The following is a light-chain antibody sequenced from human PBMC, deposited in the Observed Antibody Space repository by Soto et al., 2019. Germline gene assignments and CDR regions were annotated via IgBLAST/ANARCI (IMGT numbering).Light chain of an antibody. CDR2: GAS. CDR1: QNISSSY. J-gene: IGKJ2*01. V-gene: IGKV3-20*01. Sequence: EIVLTQSPGTLSLSPGERATLSYRASQNISSSYLAWYQQKVGQAPRLLIYGASSRATVIPDRFSGSGSGTDFTLTISRLEPEDFAVYYCQQYGSSSYTFGQGTKLEIK. CDR3: QQYGSSSYT.